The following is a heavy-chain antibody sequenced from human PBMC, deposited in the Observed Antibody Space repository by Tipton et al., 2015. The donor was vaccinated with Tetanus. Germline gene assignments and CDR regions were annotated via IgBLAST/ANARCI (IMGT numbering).Heavy chain of an antibody. V-gene: IGHV1-18*04. Sequence: QLVQSGAEVKKPGESLKISCKASGYTFTSYGISWVRQAPGQGLEWMGWISAYNGNTNYAQKLQGRVTMTTDTSTSTAYMELRSLRSDDTAVYYCARVVNSIVLMVYANDYWGQGTLVTVSS. J-gene: IGHJ4*02. CDR2: ISAYNGNT. CDR1: GYTFTSYG. CDR3: ARVVNSIVLMVYANDY. D-gene: IGHD2-8*01.